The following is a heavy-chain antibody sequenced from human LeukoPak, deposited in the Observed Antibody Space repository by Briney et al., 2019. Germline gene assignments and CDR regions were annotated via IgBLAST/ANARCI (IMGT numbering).Heavy chain of an antibody. CDR1: GGSISSGGYY. CDR2: IYYSGST. Sequence: PSQTLSLTCTVSGGSISSGGYYWSWIRQHPGKGLEWIGYIYYSGSTYYNPSLKSRVTISVDTSKNQFSLKLSSVTAADTAVYYCARSNPTRDAFDIWGQGTMVTVSS. V-gene: IGHV4-31*03. J-gene: IGHJ3*02. CDR3: ARSNPTRDAFDI.